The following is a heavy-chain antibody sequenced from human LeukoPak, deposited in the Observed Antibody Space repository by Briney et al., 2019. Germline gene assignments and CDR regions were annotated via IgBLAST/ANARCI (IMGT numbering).Heavy chain of an antibody. CDR1: GFTFSAYW. D-gene: IGHD3-3*01. J-gene: IGHJ6*03. V-gene: IGHV3-7*01. CDR3: GRETYYDFWSGLGVMDV. CDR2: IKQDGSEK. Sequence: GSLRLSCAASGFTFSAYWMSWVRQAPGKGLEWVANIKQDGSEKYYVDSVKGRFTISRDNAKKSLYLQMNSLRAEDTAVYYCGRETYYDFWSGLGVMDVWGKGTTVTVSS.